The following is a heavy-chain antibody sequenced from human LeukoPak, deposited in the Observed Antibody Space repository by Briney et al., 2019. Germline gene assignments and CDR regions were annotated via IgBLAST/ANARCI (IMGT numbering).Heavy chain of an antibody. CDR3: ARWRITMVRGGQYYYYYGMDV. J-gene: IGHJ6*02. CDR2: FYTRGTT. V-gene: IGHV4-4*07. Sequence: KTSETLSLTCTVSGGSISSYYWSWIRQPAGKGLEWIGPFYTRGTTNYNPSLKSRVTISVDTSKNQFPLKLSSVTAADTAVYYCARWRITMVRGGQYYYYYGMDVWGQGTTVTVSS. CDR1: GGSISSYY. D-gene: IGHD3-10*01.